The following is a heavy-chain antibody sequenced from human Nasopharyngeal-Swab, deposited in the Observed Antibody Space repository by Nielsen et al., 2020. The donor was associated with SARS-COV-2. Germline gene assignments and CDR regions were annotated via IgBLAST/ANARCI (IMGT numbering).Heavy chain of an antibody. CDR1: GGSFSGYY. D-gene: IGHD2-2*01. J-gene: IGHJ4*02. CDR3: ARGSYCSSTSCYWDY. V-gene: IGHV4-34*01. CDR2: INHSGST. Sequence: SETLSLTCAVYGGSFSGYYWSWIRQPPGKGLEWIGEINHSGSTNYNPSLKSRVTISVDTSKNQFSLKLSSVTAADTVVYYCARGSYCSSTSCYWDYWGQGTLVTVSS.